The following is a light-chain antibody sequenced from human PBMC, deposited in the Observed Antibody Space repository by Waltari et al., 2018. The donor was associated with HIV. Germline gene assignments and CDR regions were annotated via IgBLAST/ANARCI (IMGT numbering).Light chain of an antibody. V-gene: IGLV1-51*01. CDR2: DDN. CDR1: SSNLGSRS. CDR3: VTWDHSLGAVV. Sequence: SVLTQPPSVSAAPGQKVTISCFGSSSNLGSRSVSWYQRLPGTAPKLLIYDDNERPSGIPDRFSASRSGTSATLGIAGLQTGDEADYYCVTWDHSLGAVVFGGGTKLTVL. J-gene: IGLJ3*02.